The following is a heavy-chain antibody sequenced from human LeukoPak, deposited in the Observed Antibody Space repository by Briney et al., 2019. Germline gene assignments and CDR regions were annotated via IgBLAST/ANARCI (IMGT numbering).Heavy chain of an antibody. Sequence: ASVKVSCKASGGTLSSYAISWVRQAPGQGLEWMGGIIPIFGTANYAQKFQGRVTITADESTSTAYMELSSLRSEDTAVYYCASTTVTPLPTYYFDYWGQGTLVTVSS. CDR1: GGTLSSYA. V-gene: IGHV1-69*13. CDR2: IIPIFGTA. CDR3: ASTTVTPLPTYYFDY. D-gene: IGHD4-17*01. J-gene: IGHJ4*02.